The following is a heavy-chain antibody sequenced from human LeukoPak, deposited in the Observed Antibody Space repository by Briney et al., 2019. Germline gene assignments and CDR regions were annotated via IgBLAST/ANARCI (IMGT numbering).Heavy chain of an antibody. V-gene: IGHV3-74*01. CDR2: INSDGSST. CDR1: GFTFSSCW. D-gene: IGHD6-13*01. J-gene: IGHJ4*02. CDR3: ARGPYSSNWYVDY. Sequence: QPGGSLRLSCAASGFTFSSCWMHWVRQDPGKGLVWVARINSDGSSTSYADSVKGRFTISRDSAKNSLYLQMNSLRAEDTAVYYCARGPYSSNWYVDYWGQGTLVTVAS.